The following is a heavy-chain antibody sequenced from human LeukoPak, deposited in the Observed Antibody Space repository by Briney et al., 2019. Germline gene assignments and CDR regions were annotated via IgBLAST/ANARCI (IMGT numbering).Heavy chain of an antibody. V-gene: IGHV1-18*01. J-gene: IGHJ6*03. Sequence: ASVKVFCKASGYTFTSYGISWVRQAPGQGLEWMGWISAYNGNTNYAQKLQGRVTMTTDTSTSTAYMELRSLRSEDTAVYYCARETISSSYSYMDVWGKGTTVTVSS. CDR2: ISAYNGNT. CDR1: GYTFTSYG. CDR3: ARETISSSYSYMDV. D-gene: IGHD6-6*01.